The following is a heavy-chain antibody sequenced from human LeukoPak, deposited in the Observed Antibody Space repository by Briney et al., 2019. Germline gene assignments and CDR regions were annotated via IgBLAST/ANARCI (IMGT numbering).Heavy chain of an antibody. J-gene: IGHJ4*02. CDR1: GDTFSSYA. V-gene: IGHV1-69*05. D-gene: IGHD4-17*01. Sequence: SVKVSCKASGDTFSSYAISWVRQAPGQGLEWMGRIIPIFGTANYAQKFQGRVTITTDESTSTAYMELSSLRSEDTAVYYCAREGLPGDYSVFDYWGQGTLVTVSS. CDR3: AREGLPGDYSVFDY. CDR2: IIPIFGTA.